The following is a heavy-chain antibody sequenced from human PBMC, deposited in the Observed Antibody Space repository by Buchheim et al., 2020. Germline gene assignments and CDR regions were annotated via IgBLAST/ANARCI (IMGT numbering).Heavy chain of an antibody. CDR2: ISYDGSNK. Sequence: QVQLVESGGGVVQPGRSLRLSCAASGFTFSSYAMHWVRQAPGKGLEWVAVISYDGSNKYYADSVKGRFTISRDNSKNTLYLQMNSLRAEDTAVYYCARDMGTVASDYWGQGTL. J-gene: IGHJ4*02. D-gene: IGHD4-23*01. CDR1: GFTFSSYA. V-gene: IGHV3-30-3*01. CDR3: ARDMGTVASDY.